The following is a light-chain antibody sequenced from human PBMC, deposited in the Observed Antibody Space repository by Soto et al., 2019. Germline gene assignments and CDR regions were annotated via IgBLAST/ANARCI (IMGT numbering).Light chain of an antibody. Sequence: DIVMTQSPLSLPFTPLDPSSISCRSSQSLLHSIGNTYLDWYLQKPGQSPQLLIYTLSYRASGVPDRFSGSGSGTDFTLKISRVEAEDVGVYYCMQRIEFPITFGQGTRLEIK. J-gene: IGKJ5*01. V-gene: IGKV2-40*01. CDR3: MQRIEFPIT. CDR1: QSLLHSIGNTY. CDR2: TLS.